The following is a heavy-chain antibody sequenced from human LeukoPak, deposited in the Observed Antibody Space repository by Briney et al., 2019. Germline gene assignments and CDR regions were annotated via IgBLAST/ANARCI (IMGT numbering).Heavy chain of an antibody. Sequence: SETLSLTCAVYGGSFSRYYWSWLRRPPGKGLEWIGEINHSGSTNYNPSLKSRVTISVDTSKNQFSLKLSSVTAADTAVYYCARGGQDYGDYVSATEIDYWGQATLVTVSS. V-gene: IGHV4-34*01. CDR3: ARGGQDYGDYVSATEIDY. J-gene: IGHJ4*02. CDR1: GGSFSRYY. D-gene: IGHD4-17*01. CDR2: INHSGST.